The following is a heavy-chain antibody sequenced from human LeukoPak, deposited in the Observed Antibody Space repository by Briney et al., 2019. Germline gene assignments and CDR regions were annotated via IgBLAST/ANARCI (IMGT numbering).Heavy chain of an antibody. CDR3: ARVGITFGGVIIRGNAFDI. CDR2: ISYDGSNK. V-gene: IGHV3-30*04. Sequence: GGSLRLSCAASGSTFSSYAMHWVRQAPGKGLEWVAVISYDGSNKYYADSVKGRFTISRDNSKNTLYLQMNSLRAEDTAVYYCARVGITFGGVIIRGNAFDIWGQGTMVTVSS. J-gene: IGHJ3*02. D-gene: IGHD3-16*01. CDR1: GSTFSSYA.